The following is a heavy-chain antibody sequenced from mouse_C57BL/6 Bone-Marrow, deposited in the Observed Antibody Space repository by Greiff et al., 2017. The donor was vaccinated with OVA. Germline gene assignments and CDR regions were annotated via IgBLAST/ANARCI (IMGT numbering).Heavy chain of an antibody. CDR3: ARDSLFYAMDY. Sequence: EVKLVESGGGLVKPGGSLKLSCTASGFTFSSYAMSWVRQTPEKRLEWVATISDGGSYTYYPHNVKGRFTISRDNAKNNLYLQMSHLKSEDTAMYYCARDSLFYAMDYWGQGTSVTVSS. J-gene: IGHJ4*01. V-gene: IGHV5-4*01. D-gene: IGHD6-2*01. CDR2: ISDGGSYT. CDR1: GFTFSSYA.